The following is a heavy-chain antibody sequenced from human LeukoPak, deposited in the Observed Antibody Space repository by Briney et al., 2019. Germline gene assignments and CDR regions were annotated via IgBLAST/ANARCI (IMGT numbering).Heavy chain of an antibody. CDR1: GGSISSYY. J-gene: IGHJ3*01. CDR3: AGYCSGGSCYSVDAFDV. CDR2: IYYSGST. Sequence: SETLSLTCTVSGGSISSYYWSWIRQPPGKGLEWIGYIYYSGSTNYNPSLKSRVTISVDTSKNQFSLKLSSVTAADTAVYYCAGYCSGGSCYSVDAFDVWGQGTMVTVSS. D-gene: IGHD2-15*01. V-gene: IGHV4-59*12.